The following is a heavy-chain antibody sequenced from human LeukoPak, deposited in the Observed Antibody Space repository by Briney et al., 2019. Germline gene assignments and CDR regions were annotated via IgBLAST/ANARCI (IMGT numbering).Heavy chain of an antibody. Sequence: SETLSLTCTVSGGSISSSSYYWGWIRQPPGKGLEWIGSIYYSGSTYYNPSLKSRVTISVDTSKNQFSLKLSSVTAVDTAVYYCARWPLLGYCSGGSCQDNDYWGQGTLVTVSS. CDR2: IYYSGST. J-gene: IGHJ4*02. V-gene: IGHV4-39*01. D-gene: IGHD2-15*01. CDR3: ARWPLLGYCSGGSCQDNDY. CDR1: GGSISSSSYY.